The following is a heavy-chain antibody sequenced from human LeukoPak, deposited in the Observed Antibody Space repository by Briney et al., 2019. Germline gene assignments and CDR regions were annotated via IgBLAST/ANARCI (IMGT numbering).Heavy chain of an antibody. CDR2: LSPRGGLS. CDR3: VKAALNYYGPGTYLMDV. D-gene: IGHD3-10*01. Sequence: GGSLRLSCSASGFPFSSYSVSWVRQGPGKGLQWVSGLSPRGGLSYYADSVKGRFTISRDDSKNTLYLGMNSLRAEDTAVYYCVKAALNYYGPGTYLMDVWGKGTTVIVSS. J-gene: IGHJ6*04. CDR1: GFPFSSYS. V-gene: IGHV3-23*01.